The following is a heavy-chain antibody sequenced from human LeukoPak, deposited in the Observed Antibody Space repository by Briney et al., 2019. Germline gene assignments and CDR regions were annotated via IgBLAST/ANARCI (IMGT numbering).Heavy chain of an antibody. CDR1: GFTFSTYA. J-gene: IGHJ4*02. Sequence: GGSLRLSCAASGFTFSTYAMSWVRQAPGKGLEWVSVISGRGDTAYYADSVKGRFAISRDNSKNTLSLQMNSLRAEDTAVYYCAKARGDYGRPFDYWGQGTLVTVSS. CDR3: AKARGDYGRPFDY. V-gene: IGHV3-23*01. D-gene: IGHD4/OR15-4a*01. CDR2: ISGRGDTA.